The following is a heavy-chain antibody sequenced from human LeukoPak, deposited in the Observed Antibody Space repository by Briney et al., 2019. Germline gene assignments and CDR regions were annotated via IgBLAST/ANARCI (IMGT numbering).Heavy chain of an antibody. Sequence: SETLSLTCTVSGGSISSYYWSWIRQPPGKGLEWIGYIYYSGSTNYNPSLKSRVTISVDTSKNQFSLKLSSVTAADTAVYYCARRGPFYYYDSSGYYPFDYWGQGTLVTVSS. CDR3: ARRGPFYYYDSSGYYPFDY. CDR2: IYYSGST. CDR1: GGSISSYY. D-gene: IGHD3-22*01. V-gene: IGHV4-59*01. J-gene: IGHJ4*02.